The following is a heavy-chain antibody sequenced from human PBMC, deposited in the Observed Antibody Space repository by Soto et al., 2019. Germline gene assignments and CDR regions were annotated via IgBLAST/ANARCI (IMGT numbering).Heavy chain of an antibody. Sequence: PSPTLSPTYTVPGGSNSKYYWRGLRQPAGKGLEGIGRIYAIGRTNNNPSLEGRVTMSVHTPKSQLFLKLSSVTAADTAVYYCARERHRRYYDILTGQDWCDPWGQGTLVTVS. D-gene: IGHD3-9*01. J-gene: IGHJ5*02. CDR1: GGSNSKYY. V-gene: IGHV4-4*07. CDR2: IYAIGRT. CDR3: ARERHRRYYDILTGQDWCDP.